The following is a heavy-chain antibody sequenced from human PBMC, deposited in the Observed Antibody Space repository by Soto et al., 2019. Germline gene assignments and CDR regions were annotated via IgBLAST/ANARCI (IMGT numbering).Heavy chain of an antibody. J-gene: IGHJ4*02. CDR3: AKDTIAAAGSFDY. CDR2: ISYDGSNK. V-gene: IGHV3-30*18. D-gene: IGHD6-13*01. Sequence: HPGGSLRLSCAASGFTFSSYGMHWVRQAPGKGLEWVAVISYDGSNKYYADSVKGRFTISRDNSKNTLYLQMNSLRAEDTAVYYCAKDTIAAAGSFDYWGQGTLVTVSS. CDR1: GFTFSSYG.